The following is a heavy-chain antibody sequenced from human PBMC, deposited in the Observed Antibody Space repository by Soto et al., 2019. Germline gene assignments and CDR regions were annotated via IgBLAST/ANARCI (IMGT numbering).Heavy chain of an antibody. Sequence: EVHLLESGGGLVQPGGSLRLSCAASGFTFSSYAMNWFRQAPGKGLEWVSTISGSGGSTYYADSVKGRFTISRDNSKNTLYLQMNSLRAEDTAVYYCAKDFCGGGNCLDAFDIWGQGTMVTVSS. J-gene: IGHJ3*02. CDR3: AKDFCGGGNCLDAFDI. CDR1: GFTFSSYA. V-gene: IGHV3-23*01. CDR2: ISGSGGST. D-gene: IGHD2-15*01.